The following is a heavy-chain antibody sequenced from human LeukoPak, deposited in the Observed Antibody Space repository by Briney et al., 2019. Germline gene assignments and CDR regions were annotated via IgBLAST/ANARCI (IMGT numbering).Heavy chain of an antibody. CDR2: ISYDGSNK. J-gene: IGHJ3*02. CDR1: GFTFSSYG. V-gene: IGHV3-30*03. CDR3: ARDQGGGAFDI. Sequence: GGSLRLSCAASGFTFSSYGMHWVRQAPGKGLEWVAVISYDGSNKYYADSVKGRFTISRDNSKNTLYLQMNSLRAEDTALYYCARDQGGGAFDIWGQGTMVTVSS. D-gene: IGHD3-16*01.